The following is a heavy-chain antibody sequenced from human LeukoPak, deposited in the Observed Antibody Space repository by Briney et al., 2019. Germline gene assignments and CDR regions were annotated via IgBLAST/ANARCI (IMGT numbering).Heavy chain of an antibody. CDR3: AREAPLDDSSGYYYARRDAFDI. D-gene: IGHD3-22*01. J-gene: IGHJ3*02. V-gene: IGHV1-2*02. Sequence: ASVKVSCKASGYTFTRYYMHWVRQAPGQGLEGMGWINPNSGGTNYAQKFQGRVTMTRDTSISTAYMELSRLRSDDTAVYYCAREAPLDDSSGYYYARRDAFDIWGQGTMVTVSS. CDR1: GYTFTRYY. CDR2: INPNSGGT.